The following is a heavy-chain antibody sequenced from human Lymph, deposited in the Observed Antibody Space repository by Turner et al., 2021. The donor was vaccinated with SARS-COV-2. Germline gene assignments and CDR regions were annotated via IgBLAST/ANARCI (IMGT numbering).Heavy chain of an antibody. CDR3: ARREWGGSLGHIDY. CDR2: IYPVDSDT. J-gene: IGHJ4*02. Sequence: EVQLVQSGAEVKKPGESLKISCRPSGYSFTTYWIGWLRQMPGKGLEWMGIIYPVDSDTRYSPSFQGQVTISADKSCSTAYLQWSSLKASDTAMYYCARREWGGSLGHIDYWGQGTLVTVSS. V-gene: IGHV5-51*01. D-gene: IGHD3-3*01. CDR1: GYSFTTYW.